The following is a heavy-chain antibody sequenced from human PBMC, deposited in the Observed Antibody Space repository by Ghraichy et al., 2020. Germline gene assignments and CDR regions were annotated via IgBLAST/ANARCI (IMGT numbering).Heavy chain of an antibody. J-gene: IGHJ4*02. CDR1: GFTFSSYG. Sequence: GGSLRLSCAASGFTFSSYGMHWVRQAPGKGLEWVAVIWYDGSNKYYADSVKGRFTISRDNSKNTLYLQMNSLRAEDTAVYYCARYGSGTELGYWGQGTLVTVSS. D-gene: IGHD3-10*01. CDR3: ARYGSGTELGY. V-gene: IGHV3-33*01. CDR2: IWYDGSNK.